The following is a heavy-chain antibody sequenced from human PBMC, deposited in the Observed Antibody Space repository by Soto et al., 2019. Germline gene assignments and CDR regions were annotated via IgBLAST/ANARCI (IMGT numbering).Heavy chain of an antibody. CDR2: IYYSGST. CDR3: ARDLSRHYGDYVWFDP. D-gene: IGHD4-17*01. V-gene: IGHV4-31*03. J-gene: IGHJ5*02. CDR1: GGSISSGGYY. Sequence: PSETLSLTCTVSGGSISSGGYYWSWIRQHPGKGLEWIGYIYYSGSTYYNPSLKSRVTISVDASKNQSSLKLSSVTAADTAVYYCARDLSRHYGDYVWFDPWGQGTLVTVSS.